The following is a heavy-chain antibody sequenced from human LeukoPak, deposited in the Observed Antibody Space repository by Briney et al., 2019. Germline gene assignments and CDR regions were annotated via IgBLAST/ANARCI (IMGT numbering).Heavy chain of an antibody. J-gene: IGHJ4*02. CDR2: IYYSWST. CDR1: VGSISSYY. D-gene: IGHD3-9*01. CDR3: ARVDGYYDILTGYPRPGFALAY. V-gene: IGHV4-59*01. Sequence: SETLSLTCTVSVGSISSYYWSWIRQPPAKGLVWIGYIYYSWSTNYNPSRKSRVTISVDTSKNQFSLKLSSVTSADTAVYYCARVDGYYDILTGYPRPGFALAYWGQGTLVTVSS.